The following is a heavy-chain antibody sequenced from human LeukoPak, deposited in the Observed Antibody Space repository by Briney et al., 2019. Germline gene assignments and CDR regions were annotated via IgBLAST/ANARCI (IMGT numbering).Heavy chain of an antibody. D-gene: IGHD6-6*01. CDR2: INPNSGGT. CDR3: ARWYSSSSGIDY. Sequence: ASVKVSCKASGYTFTGYYMHWVRQAPGQGLEWMGWINPNSGGTNYAQKFRGRVTMTRDTSISTAYMELSRLRSDDTAVYYCARWYSSSSGIDYWGQGTLVTVSS. V-gene: IGHV1-2*02. J-gene: IGHJ4*02. CDR1: GYTFTGYY.